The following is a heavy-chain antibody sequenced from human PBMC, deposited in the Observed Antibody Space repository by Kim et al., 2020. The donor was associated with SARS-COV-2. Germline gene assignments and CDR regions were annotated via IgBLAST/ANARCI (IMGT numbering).Heavy chain of an antibody. CDR1: GGSISSYY. J-gene: IGHJ6*02. V-gene: IGHV4-59*01. CDR2: IYYSGST. D-gene: IGHD5-12*01. CDR3: ARYSGSRGYYYYYGMDV. Sequence: SETLSLTCTVSGGSISSYYWSWIRQPPGKGLEWIGYIYYSGSTNYNPSLKSRVTISVDTSKNQFSLKLSSVTAADTAVYYCARYSGSRGYYYYYGMDVWGQGTTVTVSS.